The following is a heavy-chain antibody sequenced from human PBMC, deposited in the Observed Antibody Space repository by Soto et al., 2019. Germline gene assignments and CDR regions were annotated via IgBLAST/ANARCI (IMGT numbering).Heavy chain of an antibody. V-gene: IGHV1-18*01. CDR3: AAAPNQYYFDF. D-gene: IGHD2-8*01. Sequence: ASVKVSCKASGYTFTSHVVTWVRQAPGQGLEWMGWISASNGNVNFAQKFQDRVTMTTDTSTNTAYMELGSLRSDDTAIYYCAAAPNQYYFDFWGQGTLVTVSS. CDR2: ISASNGNV. J-gene: IGHJ4*02. CDR1: GYTFTSHV.